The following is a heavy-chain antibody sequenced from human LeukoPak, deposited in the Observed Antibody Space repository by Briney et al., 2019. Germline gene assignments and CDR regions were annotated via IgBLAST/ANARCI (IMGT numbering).Heavy chain of an antibody. V-gene: IGHV4-61*05. CDR1: GGSISSSSYY. Sequence: SETLSLTCTVSGGSISSSSYYWSWIRQPPGKGLEWIGYIYYSGSTNYNPSLKSRVTISVDTSKNQFSLKLSSVTAADTAVYYCARSIRYRSSKVPLLFDYWGQGTLVTVSS. J-gene: IGHJ4*02. D-gene: IGHD6-13*01. CDR2: IYYSGST. CDR3: ARSIRYRSSKVPLLFDY.